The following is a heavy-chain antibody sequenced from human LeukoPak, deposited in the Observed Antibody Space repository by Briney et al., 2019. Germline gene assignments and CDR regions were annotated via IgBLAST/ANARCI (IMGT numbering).Heavy chain of an antibody. CDR1: EFIFGAYW. CDR2: INQDGSET. V-gene: IGHV3-7*01. Sequence: GGSLRLSCAGSEFIFGAYWMTWVRQALGKGLEWVAHINQDGSETYYMDSVKGRFTISRDNAKKSVFLQMNSLTAEDTALYYCVRSLQKFGTRDYWGQGTLVTVSS. D-gene: IGHD3-10*01. J-gene: IGHJ4*02. CDR3: VRSLQKFGTRDY.